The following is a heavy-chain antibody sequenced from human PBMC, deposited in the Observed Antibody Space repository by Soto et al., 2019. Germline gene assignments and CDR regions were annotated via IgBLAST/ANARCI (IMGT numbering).Heavy chain of an antibody. Sequence: EVQVVESGGGLVHPGDSLRLSCTAFTNYSVNWVRQAPGKGLEWVSSISSSGAYAYYADLVRGRFTISRDNAKNSVDLQMNSLRADDTAVYYCVRGYGDYEGLQYLGQGTRVTVSS. CDR3: VRGYGDYEGLQY. CDR2: ISSSGAYA. D-gene: IGHD4-17*01. V-gene: IGHV3-21*01. CDR1: TNYS. J-gene: IGHJ4*02.